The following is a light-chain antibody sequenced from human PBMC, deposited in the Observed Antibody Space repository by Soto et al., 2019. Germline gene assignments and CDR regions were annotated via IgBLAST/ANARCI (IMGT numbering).Light chain of an antibody. CDR3: RSYPSSSTVV. CDR1: SSDVGGYNY. J-gene: IGLJ2*01. V-gene: IGLV2-14*01. Sequence: QSVLTQPASVSGSPGQSITISCTGTSSDVGGYNYVSWYQQHPGKAPKLMIYEVSNRPSGVSNRFSGSKSGNTASLTISGLQAQYDAHYSCRSYPSSSTVVFGGGTTLTVL. CDR2: EVS.